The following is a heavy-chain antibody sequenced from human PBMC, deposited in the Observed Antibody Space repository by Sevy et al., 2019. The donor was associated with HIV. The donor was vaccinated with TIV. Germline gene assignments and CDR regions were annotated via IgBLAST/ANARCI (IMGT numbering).Heavy chain of an antibody. D-gene: IGHD2-21*01. CDR1: GFTFSSYA. CDR2: ISGSGGST. Sequence: GGSLRLSCAASGFTFSSYAMSWVRQAPGKGLEWVSAISGSGGSTYYADSVKGRFTISRDNSKNTLYLQMNSLRAEDTAVYYCAKAHFERPYWAWRYCPRDYWGQGTLVTVSS. J-gene: IGHJ4*02. V-gene: IGHV3-23*01. CDR3: AKAHFERPYWAWRYCPRDY.